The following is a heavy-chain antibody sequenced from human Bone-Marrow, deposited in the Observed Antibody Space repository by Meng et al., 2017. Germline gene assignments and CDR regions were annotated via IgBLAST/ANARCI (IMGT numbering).Heavy chain of an antibody. Sequence: QVQLVESGGGLVRPGGSLRLSCAASGLTFSSHTFHWVRQAPGKGLEWVAVISYDGSNKYYADSVRGRFTVSRDNSKNTVYLQMNSLRAEDTAVYYCARVGGEADYWGQGTLVTVSS. CDR1: GLTFSSHT. J-gene: IGHJ4*02. CDR3: ARVGGEADY. CDR2: ISYDGSNK. D-gene: IGHD3-10*01. V-gene: IGHV3-30-3*01.